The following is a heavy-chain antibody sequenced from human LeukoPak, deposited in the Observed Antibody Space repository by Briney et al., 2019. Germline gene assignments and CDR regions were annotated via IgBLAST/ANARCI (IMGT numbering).Heavy chain of an antibody. D-gene: IGHD1-14*01. Sequence: GGSLRLSCAASGFTFSSYSMNWVRQAPGKGLEWVSYISSSSSTIYYADSVKGRFTIFRDNAKNSLYLQMNSLRAEDTAVYYCARGPRTSPTWGYYMDVWGKGTTVTISS. V-gene: IGHV3-48*01. J-gene: IGHJ6*03. CDR3: ARGPRTSPTWGYYMDV. CDR2: ISSSSSTI. CDR1: GFTFSSYS.